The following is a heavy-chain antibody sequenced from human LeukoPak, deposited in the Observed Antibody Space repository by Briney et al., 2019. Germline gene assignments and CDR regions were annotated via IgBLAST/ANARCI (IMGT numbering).Heavy chain of an antibody. J-gene: IGHJ4*02. D-gene: IGHD3-16*01. V-gene: IGHV3-74*01. Sequence: GGSLRLSCAASGFTFSDHWMHWVRQVPGKGLVWVSRIKTDGSWTNDADSVKGRSTISRDNAENTLYLQMNSLRVEDTAVYYCVRGVGGSSYLDYWGQGALVTVSS. CDR1: GFTFSDHW. CDR2: IKTDGSWT. CDR3: VRGVGGSSYLDY.